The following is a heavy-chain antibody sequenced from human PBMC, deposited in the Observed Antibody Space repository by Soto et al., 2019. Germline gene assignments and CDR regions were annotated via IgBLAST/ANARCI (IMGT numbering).Heavy chain of an antibody. CDR2: IIPIFGTA. D-gene: IGHD3-10*01. J-gene: IGHJ6*02. Sequence: QVQLVQSGAEVKKPGSSVKVSCKASGGTFSSYAISWVRQAPGQGLEWMGGIIPIFGTANYAQKFQGRVKITADKSTSKDYMELNSLRSEDAAVYYCERPNYGSGSYRGMDVWGQGTTVTVSS. V-gene: IGHV1-69*06. CDR1: GGTFSSYA. CDR3: ERPNYGSGSYRGMDV.